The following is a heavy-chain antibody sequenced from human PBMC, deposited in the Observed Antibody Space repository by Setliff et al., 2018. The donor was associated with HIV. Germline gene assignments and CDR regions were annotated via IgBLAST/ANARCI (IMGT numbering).Heavy chain of an antibody. CDR2: IIPIFGTG. CDR3: ERDPTTVMDYFDY. V-gene: IGHV1-69*13. J-gene: IGHJ4*02. D-gene: IGHD4-17*01. Sequence: SVKVSCKASGGTFSNYAIIGVRQAPGQGREWMGGIIPIFGTGMYAQKFQGRVTITADESTTTAYMELSSLISEDTAVYYCERDPTTVMDYFDYWGQGTLVTVS. CDR1: GGTFSNYA.